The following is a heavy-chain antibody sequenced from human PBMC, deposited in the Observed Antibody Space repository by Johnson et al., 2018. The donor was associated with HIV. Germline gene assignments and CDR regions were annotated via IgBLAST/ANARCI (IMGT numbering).Heavy chain of an antibody. CDR1: GFTFSSYD. V-gene: IGHV3-30-3*01. J-gene: IGHJ3*02. Sequence: QVQLVESGGGVVQPGRSLRLSCAASGFTFSSYDMHWVRQAPGKGLEWVAVISYDGSKKYYADSVKGRFTISRDNSKFTLYLQMNSLRAEDTAVYYCATVSGSYYAFDIWGQGTMVTVSS. D-gene: IGHD1-26*01. CDR3: ATVSGSYYAFDI. CDR2: ISYDGSKK.